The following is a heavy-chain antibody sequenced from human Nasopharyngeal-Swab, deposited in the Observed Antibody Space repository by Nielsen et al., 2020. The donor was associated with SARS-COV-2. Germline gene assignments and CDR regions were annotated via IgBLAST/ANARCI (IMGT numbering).Heavy chain of an antibody. CDR2: IYPGDSDT. V-gene: IGHV5-51*01. Sequence: KVSCKASGYSFTNYWIGWVRQMPGKGLERMGIIYPGDSDTRYSPSFRGHVTISADKSISTAYLQWSSLKASDTAMYYCAITGSGSYYSNWFDPWGQGTLVTVSS. J-gene: IGHJ5*02. CDR1: GYSFTNYW. CDR3: AITGSGSYYSNWFDP. D-gene: IGHD3-10*01.